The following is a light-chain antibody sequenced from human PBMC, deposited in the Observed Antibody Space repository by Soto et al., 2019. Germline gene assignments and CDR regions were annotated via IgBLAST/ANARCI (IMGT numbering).Light chain of an antibody. CDR1: QDISNY. J-gene: IGKJ5*01. Sequence: DIQMTQSPSSLSASVGDRVTITCQASQDISNYLNWYQQKPGKAPKLLIYDASNLQTGVPSRFSGSGSGTDFTFTISSLQPEDIATYYCQKYDNLPRVTFGQGTRLEIK. CDR3: QKYDNLPRVT. CDR2: DAS. V-gene: IGKV1-33*01.